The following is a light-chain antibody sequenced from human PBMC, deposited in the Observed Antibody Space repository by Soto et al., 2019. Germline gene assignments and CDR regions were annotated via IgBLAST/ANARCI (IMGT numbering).Light chain of an antibody. J-gene: IGLJ3*02. CDR2: EVS. Sequence: QSALTQPTSVSGSPGQSITISCTGTSSDVGGYNYVSWYQQHPGKAPKLMIYEVSNRPSGXSNRFSGSKSGNTASLTISGLQAEDEADYYCSSYTSSSTRVFGGGTKLTVL. CDR1: SSDVGGYNY. CDR3: SSYTSSSTRV. V-gene: IGLV2-14*01.